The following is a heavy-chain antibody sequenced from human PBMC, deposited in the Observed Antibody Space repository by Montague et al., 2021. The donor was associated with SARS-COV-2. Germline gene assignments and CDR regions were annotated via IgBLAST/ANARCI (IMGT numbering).Heavy chain of an antibody. Sequence: SETLSLTCTVSGGSINDHYRSWIRQSPGKGLEWIGYISSNGKTNYNPSLKSRVTLSADASRNEFILKRDSVTAADTAVYFCARRGYYDSAGYHWHLDLWGRGMLVTVSS. CDR3: ARRGYYDSAGYHWHLDL. J-gene: IGHJ2*01. CDR2: ISSNGKT. V-gene: IGHV4-4*09. CDR1: GGSINDHY. D-gene: IGHD3-22*01.